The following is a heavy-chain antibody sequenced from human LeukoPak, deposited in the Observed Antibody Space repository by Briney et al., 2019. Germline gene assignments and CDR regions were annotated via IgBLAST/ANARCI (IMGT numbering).Heavy chain of an antibody. Sequence: ASVKVSCKASGYSLPAKFMHWVRQATGQGLEWMGWMNPNSGNTGYAQKFQGRVTITRNTSISTAYMELSSLRSEDTAVYYCARASLTNYDFWSGYYTGGGENMDVWGKGTTVTVSS. J-gene: IGHJ6*03. V-gene: IGHV1-8*03. CDR2: MNPNSGNT. CDR3: ARASLTNYDFWSGYYTGGGENMDV. D-gene: IGHD3-3*01. CDR1: GYSLPAKF.